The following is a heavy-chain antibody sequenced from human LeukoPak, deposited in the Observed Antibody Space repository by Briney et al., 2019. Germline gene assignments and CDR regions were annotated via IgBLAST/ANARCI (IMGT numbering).Heavy chain of an antibody. CDR2: INHSGST. CDR3: ARGLLSMVRGVIWSSRVDGYYYYMDV. D-gene: IGHD3-10*01. Sequence: KPSETLSLTCAVYGGSFSGYYWSWIRQPPGKGLEWIGEINHSGSTNYNPSLKSRVTISVDTSKNQFSLKLSSVTAADTAVYYCARGLLSMVRGVIWSSRVDGYYYYMDVWGKGTTVTISS. V-gene: IGHV4-34*01. CDR1: GGSFSGYY. J-gene: IGHJ6*03.